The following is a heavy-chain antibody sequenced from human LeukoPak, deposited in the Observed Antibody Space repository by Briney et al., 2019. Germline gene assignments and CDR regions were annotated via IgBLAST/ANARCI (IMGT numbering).Heavy chain of an antibody. Sequence: GGSLRLSCAASGFTFSSYAMSWVRQAPGKGLEWVSAISGGGGSTYYADSVKGRFTISRDNSKNTLYLQMNSLRAEDTAVYYCAKGKGTYYDILTLDYWGQGTLVTVSS. J-gene: IGHJ4*02. CDR3: AKGKGTYYDILTLDY. V-gene: IGHV3-23*01. CDR2: ISGGGGST. D-gene: IGHD3-9*01. CDR1: GFTFSSYA.